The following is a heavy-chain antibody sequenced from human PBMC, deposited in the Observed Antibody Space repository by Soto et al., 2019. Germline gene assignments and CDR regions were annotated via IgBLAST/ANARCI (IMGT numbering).Heavy chain of an antibody. D-gene: IGHD1-7*01. J-gene: IGHJ4*02. V-gene: IGHV3-30*18. Sequence: QVQLVESGGGVVQPGKSLRLSCAASGFTFNTYGMHWVRQAPGKGPEWVAVISNDGSNKYYADSVKGRFTISRDNSKTTLYLQMNSLRAEDTAVYYCANWNYPQSDWGQGNLVTVSS. CDR1: GFTFNTYG. CDR3: ANWNYPQSD. CDR2: ISNDGSNK.